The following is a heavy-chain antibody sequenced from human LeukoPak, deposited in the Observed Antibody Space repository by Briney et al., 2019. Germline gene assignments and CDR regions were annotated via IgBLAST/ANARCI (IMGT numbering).Heavy chain of an antibody. Sequence: NTSETLSLTCTVSGGSISSYYWSWIQQPPGKGLEWIGYIYYSGSTNYNPSLKSRVTISVDTSKNQFSLKLSSVTAADTAVYYCARGKAVDLDYYYGMDVWGQGTTVTVSS. D-gene: IGHD6-19*01. J-gene: IGHJ6*02. CDR3: ARGKAVDLDYYYGMDV. CDR1: GGSISSYY. V-gene: IGHV4-59*01. CDR2: IYYSGST.